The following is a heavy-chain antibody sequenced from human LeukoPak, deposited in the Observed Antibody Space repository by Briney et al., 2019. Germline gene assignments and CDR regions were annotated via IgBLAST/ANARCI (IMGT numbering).Heavy chain of an antibody. CDR2: ISGSGGST. CDR3: AKASRWGIAAADYYFDY. V-gene: IGHV3-23*01. CDR1: GFTFSSYA. J-gene: IGHJ4*02. D-gene: IGHD6-13*01. Sequence: PGGSLRLSCAASGFTFSSYAMSWVRQAPGKGLEWVSAISGSGGSTYYADSVKGRFTISRDNSKNTLYLQMTRLRAEDTAVYYCAKASRWGIAAADYYFDYWGQGTLVTVSS.